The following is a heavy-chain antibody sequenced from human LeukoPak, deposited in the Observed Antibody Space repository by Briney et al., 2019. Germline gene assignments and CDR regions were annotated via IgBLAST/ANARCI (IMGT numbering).Heavy chain of an antibody. CDR3: ARHEYSSSSGDY. Sequence: PGGSLRLSCAASGFTFSSYSMNWVRQAPGKGLEWVSHITASGTAMFYADSVKGRFTISRDNAKNSLYLQMNSLRAEDTAVYYCARHEYSSSSGDYWGQGTLVTVSS. CDR1: GFTFSSYS. J-gene: IGHJ4*02. CDR2: ITASGTAM. D-gene: IGHD6-6*01. V-gene: IGHV3-48*01.